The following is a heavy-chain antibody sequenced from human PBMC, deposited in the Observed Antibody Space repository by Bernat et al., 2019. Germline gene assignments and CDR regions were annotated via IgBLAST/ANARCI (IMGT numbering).Heavy chain of an antibody. J-gene: IGHJ5*02. Sequence: QVQLQESGPGLVKPSETLSLTCAVSGYSISSGYYWGWIRQPPGKGLEWIGSIYHSGSTYYNPSLKSRVTISVDTSKSQFSRKLSSVAAADAAVYYCAGGGDYLWGRTNWFDPWGQGTLVTVSS. CDR3: AGGGDYLWGRTNWFDP. V-gene: IGHV4-38-2*01. D-gene: IGHD4-17*01. CDR2: IYHSGST. CDR1: GYSISSGYY.